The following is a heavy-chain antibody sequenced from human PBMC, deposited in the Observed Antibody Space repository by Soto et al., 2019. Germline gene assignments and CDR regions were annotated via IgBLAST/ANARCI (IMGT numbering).Heavy chain of an antibody. D-gene: IGHD6-19*01. Sequence: GGSLRLSCAASGFTFSSYGMHWVRQAPGKGLEWVAVISYDGSNKYYADSVKGRFTISRDNSKNTLYLQMNSLRAEDTAVYYCAKSLSEAVAGTYLGYYYGMDVWGQGTTVTVSS. CDR3: AKSLSEAVAGTYLGYYYGMDV. V-gene: IGHV3-30*18. J-gene: IGHJ6*02. CDR2: ISYDGSNK. CDR1: GFTFSSYG.